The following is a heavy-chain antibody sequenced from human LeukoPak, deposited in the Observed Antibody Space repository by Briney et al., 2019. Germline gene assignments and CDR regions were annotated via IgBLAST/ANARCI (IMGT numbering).Heavy chain of an antibody. V-gene: IGHV4-30-4*01. CDR3: ASARRYSYGLEDY. J-gene: IGHJ4*02. CDR1: GGSISSGDYY. D-gene: IGHD5-18*01. Sequence: SETLSLTCTVSGGSISSGDYYWSWIRQPPGKGLEWIGYIYYSGSTYYNPSLKSRVTISVDTSKNQFSLKLSSVTAADTAVYYCASARRYSYGLEDYWGQGTLVTVSS. CDR2: IYYSGST.